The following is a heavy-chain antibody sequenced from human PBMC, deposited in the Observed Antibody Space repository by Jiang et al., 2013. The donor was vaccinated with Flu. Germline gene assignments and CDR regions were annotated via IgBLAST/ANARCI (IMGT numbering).Heavy chain of an antibody. J-gene: IGHJ6*02. CDR2: ISYDGSNK. Sequence: QLVESGGGVVQPGRSLRLSCAASGFTFSSYAMHWVRQAPGKGLEWVAVISYDGSNKYYADSVKGRFTISRDNSKNTLYLQMNSLRAEDTAVYYCARDWSSGSLTGYYYYYGMDVWGQGTTVTVSS. CDR3: ARDWSSGSLTGYYYYYGMDV. CDR1: GFTFSSYA. D-gene: IGHD3-10*01. V-gene: IGHV3-30*04.